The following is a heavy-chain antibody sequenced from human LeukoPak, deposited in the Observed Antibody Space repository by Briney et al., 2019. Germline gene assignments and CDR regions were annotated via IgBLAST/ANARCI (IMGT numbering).Heavy chain of an antibody. Sequence: PSETLSLTCTVSGGSISSSSYYWGWIRQPPGKGLEWIGSIYYSGSTYYNPSLKSRVTISVDTSKNQFSLKLSSVTAADTAVYYCARQSAYYYDSSGYGYWGQGTQVTVSS. D-gene: IGHD3-22*01. CDR1: GGSISSSSYY. J-gene: IGHJ4*02. CDR3: ARQSAYYYDSSGYGY. V-gene: IGHV4-39*01. CDR2: IYYSGST.